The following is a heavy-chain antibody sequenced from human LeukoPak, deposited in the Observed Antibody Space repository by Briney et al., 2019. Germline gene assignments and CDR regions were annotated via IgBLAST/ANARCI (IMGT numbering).Heavy chain of an antibody. Sequence: ASVKVSCKASGYTFTGYYMHWVRQAPGQGLEWMGWINPKSGATDYAQRFQGRVTMTSDTTISTAYMELSRLRSDDTAVYYCAREEVGVVPAAIYWFDPWGQGTLVTVSS. CDR3: AREEVGVVPAAIYWFDP. D-gene: IGHD2-2*01. CDR1: GYTFTGYY. CDR2: INPKSGAT. J-gene: IGHJ5*02. V-gene: IGHV1-2*02.